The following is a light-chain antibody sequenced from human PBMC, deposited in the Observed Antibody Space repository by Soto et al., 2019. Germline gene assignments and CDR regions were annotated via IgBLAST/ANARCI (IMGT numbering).Light chain of an antibody. Sequence: EIVMTQSPATLSVPPGERVTLSCRASQSVNSNLAWYQQKPGRGPSLLIYDASTRATGIPARFSGSGSGTEFTLTISSLQSEAFAVYYCQQYNNWLRWTFGQGTKVEVK. CDR1: QSVNSN. J-gene: IGKJ1*01. CDR2: DAS. CDR3: QQYNNWLRWT. V-gene: IGKV3-15*01.